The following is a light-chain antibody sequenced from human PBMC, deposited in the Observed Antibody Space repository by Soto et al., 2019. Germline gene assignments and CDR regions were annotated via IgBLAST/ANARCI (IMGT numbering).Light chain of an antibody. CDR3: QQYGSSPKT. J-gene: IGKJ1*01. Sequence: EIVLRQSPGILSFSLGETATLSCRASQSISRSYLAWYQQKPGQAPRLLIYGASSRATGIPDRFSGSGSGTDFTLTISRLEPEDFAVYYCQQYGSSPKTFGQGTKVDNK. CDR1: QSISRSY. V-gene: IGKV3-20*01. CDR2: GAS.